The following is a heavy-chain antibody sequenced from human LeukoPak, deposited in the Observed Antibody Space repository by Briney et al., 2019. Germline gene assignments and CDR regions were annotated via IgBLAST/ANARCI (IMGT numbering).Heavy chain of an antibody. J-gene: IGHJ4*02. D-gene: IGHD3-3*01. CDR2: ISGSGGST. Sequence: PGGSLRLSCAASGFTFSSYAMSWVRQAPGKGLEWVSAISGSGGSTYYADSVKGRFTISRDNSKNTLYLQMNSLRAEDTAVYYCAKVGQYDFWSGYLGVFPYWGQGTLVTVSS. CDR1: GFTFSSYA. CDR3: AKVGQYDFWSGYLGVFPY. V-gene: IGHV3-23*01.